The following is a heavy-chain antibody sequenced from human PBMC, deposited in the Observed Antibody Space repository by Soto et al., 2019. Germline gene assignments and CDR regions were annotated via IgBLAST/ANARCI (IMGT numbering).Heavy chain of an antibody. V-gene: IGHV1-8*01. CDR1: GYTFTKYD. CDR3: AILWFPDAFDI. Sequence: GASVKVSCKTSGYTFTKYDINWVRQAPGQGLEWMGWVSPDHGNAGYAPKFQGRVAMTSDTSMSTAYMELSNLSSDDTAVYFCAILWFPDAFDIWGQGTMVTVSS. J-gene: IGHJ3*02. CDR2: VSPDHGNA. D-gene: IGHD3-10*01.